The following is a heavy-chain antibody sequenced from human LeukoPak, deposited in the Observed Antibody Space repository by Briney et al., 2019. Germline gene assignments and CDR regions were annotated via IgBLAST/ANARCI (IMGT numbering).Heavy chain of an antibody. Sequence: GASVKVSCKVSGYTLTELSMHWVRQAPGKGLEWMGGFGPEDGETIYAQKFQGRVTMTEDTSTDTAYMELSSPRSEDTAVYYCTAAGTGYYGMDVWGKGTTVTVSS. J-gene: IGHJ6*04. CDR1: GYTLTELS. CDR2: FGPEDGET. V-gene: IGHV1-24*01. CDR3: TAAGTGYYGMDV. D-gene: IGHD6-13*01.